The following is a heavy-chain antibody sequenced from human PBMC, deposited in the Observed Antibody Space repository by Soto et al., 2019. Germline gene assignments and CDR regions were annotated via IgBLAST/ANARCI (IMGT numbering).Heavy chain of an antibody. D-gene: IGHD1-1*01. V-gene: IGHV3-11*05. CDR3: ARDSDKTATTGYYGMGV. CDR2: IGRRGNYT. Sequence: QAHLLQSGGGLVKPAGSLRLSCAASEFTFSDYYMGWIRQAPGKGLEWIAYIGRRGNYTNYADSVEGRFTISRDNAKNSVYLQMNSLRVEDTATYFCARDSDKTATTGYYGMGVWGQGTTVIVSS. J-gene: IGHJ6*02. CDR1: EFTFSDYY.